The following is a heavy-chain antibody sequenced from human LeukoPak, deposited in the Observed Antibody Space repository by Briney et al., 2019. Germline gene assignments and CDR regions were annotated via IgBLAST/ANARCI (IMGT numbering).Heavy chain of an antibody. CDR3: ARDHPGSGSSYAFDN. D-gene: IGHD3-10*01. CDR2: ISHDGNNK. J-gene: IGHJ4*02. Sequence: PGRSLRLSCAASGFTFSSFAIHWVRRTPGKGLEWVGAISHDGNNKFYADSLKGRFTISRDDSKNTLYLQMSSLRPDDTAVYYCARDHPGSGSSYAFDNWGQGTLVTVSS. CDR1: GFTFSSFA. V-gene: IGHV3-30-3*01.